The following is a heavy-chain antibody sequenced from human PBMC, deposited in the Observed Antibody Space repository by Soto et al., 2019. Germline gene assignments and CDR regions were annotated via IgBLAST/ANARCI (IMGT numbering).Heavy chain of an antibody. J-gene: IGHJ6*03. CDR1: GGTFSSYT. Sequence: SVKVSCKASGGTFSSYTISWVRQAPGQGLEWMGRIIPILGIANYAQKFQGRVTITADKSTSTAYMELSSLRSEDTAVYYCARVGAAAGYYYYMDVWGKGTTVTVSS. V-gene: IGHV1-69*02. CDR3: ARVGAAAGYYYYMDV. D-gene: IGHD6-13*01. CDR2: IIPILGIA.